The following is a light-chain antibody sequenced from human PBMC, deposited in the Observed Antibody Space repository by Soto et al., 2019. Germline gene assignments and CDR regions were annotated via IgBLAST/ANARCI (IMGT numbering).Light chain of an antibody. J-gene: IGKJ1*01. CDR3: QQYGGSPQT. CDR2: GAS. V-gene: IGKV3-20*01. CDR1: ESVRISY. Sequence: EIVLTQSPGTLPLSPGERATLSCRASESVRISYLAWYQQKPGQAPRLLMYGASSRTPGTPDRFSGSGSGTDFTLTIGRLEPEDFAVYYCQQYGGSPQTFGQGTKVEI.